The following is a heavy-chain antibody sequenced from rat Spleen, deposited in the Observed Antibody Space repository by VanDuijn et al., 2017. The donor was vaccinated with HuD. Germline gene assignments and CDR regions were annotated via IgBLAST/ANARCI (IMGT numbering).Heavy chain of an antibody. CDR2: ISTGGGDT. J-gene: IGHJ2*01. CDR1: GFTFSNYD. Sequence: EVQLVESGGGLVQPGRSLKLSCAASGFTFSNYDMAWVRQAPTKGLEWIASISTGGGDTYYRDSVKGRFTISRDNAKSTLYLQMDSLRSEDTATYYCSTTGYRAYFFDYWGQGVMVTVSS. V-gene: IGHV5-25*01. D-gene: IGHD2-2*01. CDR3: STTGYRAYFFDY.